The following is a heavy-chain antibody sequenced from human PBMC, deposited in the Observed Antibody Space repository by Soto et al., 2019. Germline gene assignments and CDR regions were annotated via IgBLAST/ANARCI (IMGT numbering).Heavy chain of an antibody. CDR3: AREKSTAGAQGHDAFDI. Sequence: GGSLRLSCAASGFTVSSNYMSWVRQAPGKGLEWVSVIYSGGSTYYADSVKGRFTISRDNSKNTLYLQMNRLRAEDTAVYYCAREKSTAGAQGHDAFDIWGQGTMVTVSS. V-gene: IGHV3-53*01. D-gene: IGHD2-21*02. CDR2: IYSGGST. CDR1: GFTVSSNY. J-gene: IGHJ3*02.